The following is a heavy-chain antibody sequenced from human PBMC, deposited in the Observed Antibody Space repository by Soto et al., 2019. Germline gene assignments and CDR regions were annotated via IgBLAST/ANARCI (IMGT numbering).Heavy chain of an antibody. CDR1: GYSFTTYC. J-gene: IGHJ4*02. D-gene: IGHD6-19*01. CDR3: ARHVTSSGWYWGLFDY. CDR2: LYPGDYDT. Sequence: PGESLKISCKGSGYSFTTYCIRSVCQMPGKGLEWMRILYPGDYDTRYSPSFQGQLTISADKSISTAYLQWSSLKASDTAMYYCARHVTSSGWYWGLFDYWGQRSLVAVPQ. V-gene: IGHV5-51*01.